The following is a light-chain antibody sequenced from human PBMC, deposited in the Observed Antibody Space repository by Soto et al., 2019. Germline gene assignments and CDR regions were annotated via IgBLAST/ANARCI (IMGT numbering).Light chain of an antibody. J-gene: IGKJ2*01. CDR3: QQTYRPSYT. CDR2: AAS. CDR1: QSVNRF. V-gene: IGKV1-39*01. Sequence: DIQMDQSPSSLSASLGDRVTITCRASQSVNRFLNWYQQHPGRAPKVLIYAASTLQSGVPSRFSGNGSGTEFTLTISTLQPEEFATYFCQQTYRPSYTFSQGTRLEIK.